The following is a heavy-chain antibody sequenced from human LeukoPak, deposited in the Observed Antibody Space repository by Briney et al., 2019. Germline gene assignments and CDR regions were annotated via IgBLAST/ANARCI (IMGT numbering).Heavy chain of an antibody. J-gene: IGHJ4*02. Sequence: VRQPPGKGLEWXGEIYHSGSTNYNPSLKSRVTISVDKSKNQFSLKLSSVTAVDTAVYYCAREGIYDSSGYYYFDYWGQGTLVTVSS. CDR2: IYHSGST. CDR3: AREGIYDSSGYYYFDY. V-gene: IGHV4-4*02. D-gene: IGHD3-22*01.